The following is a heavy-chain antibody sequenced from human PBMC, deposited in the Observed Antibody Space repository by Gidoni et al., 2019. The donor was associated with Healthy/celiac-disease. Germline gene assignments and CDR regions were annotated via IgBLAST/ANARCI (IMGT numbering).Heavy chain of an antibody. CDR2: ISWDGGST. J-gene: IGHJ4*02. V-gene: IGHV3-43*01. Sequence: EVQLVESGGVVVQPVGSLRLSGAASGFTFDDYTMHCVRQAPGKGLEWVALISWDGGSTYYAASVKGRFTISRDNSKNSLYLQMNSLRIEDTALYYCAKETKSRGYSYGEPIDYWGQGTLVTVSS. D-gene: IGHD5-18*01. CDR3: AKETKSRGYSYGEPIDY. CDR1: GFTFDDYT.